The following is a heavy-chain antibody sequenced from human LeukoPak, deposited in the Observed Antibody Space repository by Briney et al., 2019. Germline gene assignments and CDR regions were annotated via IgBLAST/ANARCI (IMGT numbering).Heavy chain of an antibody. D-gene: IGHD1-26*01. V-gene: IGHV3-23*01. J-gene: IGHJ4*02. Sequence: GGSLRLSCAASGFTFSSYAKSWVRQAPGKGLEWVSAISGSGGSTYYADSVKGRFTISRDNSKNTLYLQMNSLRAEDTAVYYCAKYPPYSGSYYYFDYWGQGTLVTVSS. CDR2: ISGSGGST. CDR3: AKYPPYSGSYYYFDY. CDR1: GFTFSSYA.